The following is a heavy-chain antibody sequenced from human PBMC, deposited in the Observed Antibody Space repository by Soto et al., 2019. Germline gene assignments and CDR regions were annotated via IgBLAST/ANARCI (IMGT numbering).Heavy chain of an antibody. CDR3: AKLYWNPRYFDY. CDR2: ITDSGGST. D-gene: IGHD1-1*01. CDR1: GFTFSSVA. V-gene: IGHV3-23*01. J-gene: IGHJ4*02. Sequence: EVQLLESGGGLLQPGGSLRLSCEASGFTFSSVAMAWVRQAPGKGLEWVSSITDSGGSTDYADSVKGRFTISRDNSRNALYLQMNSLRADDSAVYYCAKLYWNPRYFDYWGQGTRVTISS.